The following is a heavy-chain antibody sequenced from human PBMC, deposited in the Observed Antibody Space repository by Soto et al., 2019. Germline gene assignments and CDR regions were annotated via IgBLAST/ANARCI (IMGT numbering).Heavy chain of an antibody. Sequence: EVQLVESGGGLIQPGGSLRLSCAASGFTVTNKYMTWVRQAPGKGLEWVSVIYSGGSTSYADSVKGRFTISRDNSKNIRYLQMNSLRAEDTAVYYCARVEYGAYGWYFDLWGRGTLVTVSS. CDR2: IYSGGST. CDR3: ARVEYGAYGWYFDL. V-gene: IGHV3-53*01. CDR1: GFTVTNKY. J-gene: IGHJ2*01. D-gene: IGHD4-17*01.